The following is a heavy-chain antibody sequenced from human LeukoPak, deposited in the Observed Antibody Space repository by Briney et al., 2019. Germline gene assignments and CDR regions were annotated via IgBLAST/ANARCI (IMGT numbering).Heavy chain of an antibody. V-gene: IGHV4-59*01. CDR2: IYYSGST. Sequence: PSETLSLTCTVSGGSISSYYRSWIRQPPGKGLDWIGYIYYSGSTNYNPSLKSRVTISVDTSKNQFSLKLSSVTAADTAVYYCARMYSGSYSGRGAFDIWGQGTMVTVSS. CDR1: GGSISSYY. J-gene: IGHJ3*02. CDR3: ARMYSGSYSGRGAFDI. D-gene: IGHD1-26*01.